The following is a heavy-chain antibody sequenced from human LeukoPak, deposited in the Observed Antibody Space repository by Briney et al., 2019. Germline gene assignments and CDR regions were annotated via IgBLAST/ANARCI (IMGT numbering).Heavy chain of an antibody. Sequence: ASVKVSCKASGYMFTNYGISWVRQAPGQGLEWMGRISASNGYTNYAQKVQGRVTMTTDTSTSTVYMELSSLRSEDTAVYYCARDNRIAGSDPPSPGDYWGQGTLVTVSS. V-gene: IGHV1-18*01. D-gene: IGHD6-13*01. CDR3: ARDNRIAGSDPPSPGDY. CDR1: GYMFTNYG. CDR2: ISASNGYT. J-gene: IGHJ4*02.